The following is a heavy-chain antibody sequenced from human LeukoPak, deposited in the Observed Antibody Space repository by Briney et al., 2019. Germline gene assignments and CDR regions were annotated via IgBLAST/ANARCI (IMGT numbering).Heavy chain of an antibody. CDR3: AREGHTSGYCGTFDV. D-gene: IGHD3-22*01. CDR1: GIAFSNSI. Sequence: RGSLRLSCVASGIAFSNSIMHWVRQAPGKGLEWVSAMSYDGFSKYYADSMKGRLTISRDDSKNTVYLQMKSLRPEDTAVYCCAREGHTSGYCGTFDVWGQGTTVAVS. J-gene: IGHJ3*01. CDR2: MSYDGFSK. V-gene: IGHV3-30*04.